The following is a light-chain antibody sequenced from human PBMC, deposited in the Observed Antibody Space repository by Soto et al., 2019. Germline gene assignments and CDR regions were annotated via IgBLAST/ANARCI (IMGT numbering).Light chain of an antibody. V-gene: IGLV3-21*02. Sequence: SYELTQPTSVSVAPGHTARITCGGNNMGSKSVHWYQQKPGQAPVLVVYDDSDRPSGIPERFSGSISGNTATLTISRVEAGDAADYYCQVWDSGSDHVVFGGGTKVTVL. CDR3: QVWDSGSDHVV. CDR1: NMGSKS. CDR2: DDS. J-gene: IGLJ2*01.